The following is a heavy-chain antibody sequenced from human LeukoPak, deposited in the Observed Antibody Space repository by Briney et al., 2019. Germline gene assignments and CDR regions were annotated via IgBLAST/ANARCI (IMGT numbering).Heavy chain of an antibody. J-gene: IGHJ6*03. CDR3: ARGPVTYYYYMDV. CDR2: ISAYSGGT. CDR1: GYTFTSYG. V-gene: IGHV1-2*02. D-gene: IGHD4-11*01. Sequence: ASVKVSCKASGYTFTSYGISWVRQAPGQGLEWMGWISAYSGGTNYAQKFQGRVTMTRDTSISTAYMELSRLRSDDTAVYYCARGPVTYYYYMDVWGKGTTVTVSS.